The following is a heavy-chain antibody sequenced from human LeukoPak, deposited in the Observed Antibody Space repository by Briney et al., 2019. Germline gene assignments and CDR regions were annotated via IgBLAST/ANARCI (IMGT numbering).Heavy chain of an antibody. V-gene: IGHV3-30*04. Sequence: GLESVAVISTHASMQYYSDSLNARFTVSRDNSIHTLYLEMNSLKTEDTAVYYCAGESFDFWSQATXVTVSS. J-gene: IGHJ3*01. CDR3: AGESFDF. CDR2: ISTHASMQ.